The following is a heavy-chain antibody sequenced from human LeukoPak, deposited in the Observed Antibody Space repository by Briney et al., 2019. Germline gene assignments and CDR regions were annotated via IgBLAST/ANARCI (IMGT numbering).Heavy chain of an antibody. CDR3: ARGSPPRRNYDSRGYYSYYFDY. CDR1: GYTFTNYG. CDR2: ISAYNGNT. D-gene: IGHD3-22*01. J-gene: IGHJ4*02. Sequence: ASVKVSCKASGYTFTNYGISWVRQAPGQGLEWMGWISAYNGNTHYAQNLQGRVTMTTDTSTSTVYMELRSLRSDDTAVYYCARGSPPRRNYDSRGYYSYYFDYWGQGTLVTVSS. V-gene: IGHV1-18*01.